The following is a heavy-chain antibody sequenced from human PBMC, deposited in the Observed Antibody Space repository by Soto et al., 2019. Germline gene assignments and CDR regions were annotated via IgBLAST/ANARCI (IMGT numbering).Heavy chain of an antibody. Sequence: GGSLRLACVASGFTFKSYGIHVCRQAPCKWLEWVAVIWYDGSNKDYADSMKGRFTISRDNSKNTLYLQMNSLRAEDTAVYYCARARGDCTNGVCNSGMDVWGQGTTVTVS. V-gene: IGHV3-33*01. CDR1: GFTFKSYG. D-gene: IGHD2-8*01. CDR2: IWYDGSNK. J-gene: IGHJ6*02. CDR3: ARARGDCTNGVCNSGMDV.